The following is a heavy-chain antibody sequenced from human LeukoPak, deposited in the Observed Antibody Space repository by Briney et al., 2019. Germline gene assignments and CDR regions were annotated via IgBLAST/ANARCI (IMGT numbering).Heavy chain of an antibody. Sequence: PSETLSLTCTVSGGSISSYYWSWIRQPAGKGLEWIGRIYTSGSTNYNPSLKSRVTMSVDTSKNQFSLKLSSVTAADTAVYYCARALYYDFWSGYNNWFDPWGQGTLVTVSS. CDR2: IYTSGST. CDR3: ARALYYDFWSGYNNWFDP. J-gene: IGHJ5*02. V-gene: IGHV4-4*07. CDR1: GGSISSYY. D-gene: IGHD3-3*01.